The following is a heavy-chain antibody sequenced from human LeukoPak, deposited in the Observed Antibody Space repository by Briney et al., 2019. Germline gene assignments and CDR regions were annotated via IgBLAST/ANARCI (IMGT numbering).Heavy chain of an antibody. CDR1: GGTFSSYA. D-gene: IGHD3-9*01. V-gene: IGHV1-69*13. J-gene: IGHJ4*02. CDR2: IIPIFGTA. Sequence: SVKVSCKASGGTFSSYAIRWVRQAPGQGLEWMGGIIPIFGTANYAQKFQGRVTITADESTSTAYMELSSLRSEDTAVYYCARQVLRYFDWLTYFDYWGQGTLVTVSS. CDR3: ARQVLRYFDWLTYFDY.